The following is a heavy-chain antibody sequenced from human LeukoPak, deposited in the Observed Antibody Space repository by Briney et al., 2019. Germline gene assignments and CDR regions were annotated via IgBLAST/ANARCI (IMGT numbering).Heavy chain of an antibody. CDR2: MNPNSGNT. CDR3: ARAAGPDAFDI. Sequence: ASVKVSCRASGYTFTSYDINWVRQATGQGLEWMGWMNPNSGNTGYAQKFQGRVAMTRNTSISTAYMELSSLRSEDTAVYYCARAAGPDAFDIWGQGTMVTVSS. V-gene: IGHV1-8*01. CDR1: GYTFTSYD. J-gene: IGHJ3*02. D-gene: IGHD6-13*01.